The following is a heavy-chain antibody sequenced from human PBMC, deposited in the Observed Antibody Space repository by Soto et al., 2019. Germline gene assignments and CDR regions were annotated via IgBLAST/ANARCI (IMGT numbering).Heavy chain of an antibody. V-gene: IGHV3-23*01. CDR1: GFTFGIYA. D-gene: IGHD3-22*01. J-gene: IGHJ4*02. Sequence: GGSLRLSCAASGFTFGIYAMSWVRQAPGKGLEWVSAINGNGGSTYYAASVKGRFTISRDSSKNTLYLQMTSLRAEDTAVYYCATQSYDSSGYYLYYFDHWGQGTLVTVSS. CDR3: ATQSYDSSGYYLYYFDH. CDR2: INGNGGST.